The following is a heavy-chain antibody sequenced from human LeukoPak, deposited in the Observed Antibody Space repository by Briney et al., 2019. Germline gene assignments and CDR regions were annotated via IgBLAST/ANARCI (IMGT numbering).Heavy chain of an antibody. V-gene: IGHV4-39*01. D-gene: IGHD1-26*01. CDR3: ASPDLSNGRLYYFDY. J-gene: IGHJ4*02. CDR2: IYYSGST. CDR1: GGSVSSSSSY. Sequence: SETLSLTCTVSGGSVSSSSSYWGWIRQPPGRGLGRIGSIYYSGSTHYTPSLKSRVTISANTSKNQCSLQLGSVTAADTAVCYCASPDLSNGRLYYFDYWGEGTLGTVSS.